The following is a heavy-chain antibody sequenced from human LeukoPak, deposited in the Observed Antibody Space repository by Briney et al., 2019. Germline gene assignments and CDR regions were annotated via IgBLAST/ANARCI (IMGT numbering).Heavy chain of an antibody. CDR3: ARQLSDYYDSSEAFDI. J-gene: IGHJ3*02. CDR2: IYYSGST. CDR1: GGSISSYY. Sequence: PSETLSLTCTVSGGSISSYYWSWIRQPPGKGLEWIGNIYYSGSTNYNPSLRSRVTISVDTSKNQCSLKLSSVTAADTAVYYCARQLSDYYDSSEAFDIWGQGTMVTVSS. D-gene: IGHD3-22*01. V-gene: IGHV4-59*08.